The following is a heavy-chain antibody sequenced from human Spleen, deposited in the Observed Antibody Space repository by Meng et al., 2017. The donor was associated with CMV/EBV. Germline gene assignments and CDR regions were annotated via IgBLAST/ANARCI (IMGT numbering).Heavy chain of an antibody. J-gene: IGHJ5*02. V-gene: IGHV1-2*02. CDR2: INPNSGGT. CDR1: GYTFTAYL. Sequence: ASVKVSCKASGYTFTAYLIHWVRHAPGQGLEWMGWINPNSGGTNYAQKFQDRVTMTRDTSISTAYMELRSLRSDDTAVYYCASTTHYDFWVDPWGQGTPVTVSS. CDR3: ASTTHYDFWVDP. D-gene: IGHD3-3*01.